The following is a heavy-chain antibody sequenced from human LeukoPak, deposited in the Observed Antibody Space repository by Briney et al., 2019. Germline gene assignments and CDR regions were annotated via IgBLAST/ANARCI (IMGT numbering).Heavy chain of an antibody. Sequence: SETLSLTCVVYGGSFSGYYWSWIRQPPGKGLEWIGYIYYSGSTNYNPSLKSRVTISVDTSKNQFSLKLTSVTAADTAVYYCARGRVSSSTWYSTYYYYFYMDVWGKGTTVTVSS. CDR3: ARGRVSSSTWYSTYYYYFYMDV. CDR2: IYYSGST. D-gene: IGHD4-11*01. V-gene: IGHV4-59*01. J-gene: IGHJ6*03. CDR1: GGSFSGYY.